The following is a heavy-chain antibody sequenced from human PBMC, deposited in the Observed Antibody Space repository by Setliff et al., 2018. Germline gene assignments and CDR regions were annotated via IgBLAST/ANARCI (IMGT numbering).Heavy chain of an antibody. V-gene: IGHV4-39*01. Sequence: SETLSLTCTVSGASLSSGTYYWGWIRQPPGKGLEWIGRIYYRGDTYYNASLKGRLTISVDTAQNQSSLRLTSVTAADTAVYYCARTGTYRYFDYWGQGALVTVSS. CDR3: ARTGTYRYFDY. D-gene: IGHD1-1*01. J-gene: IGHJ4*02. CDR2: IYYRGDT. CDR1: GASLSSGTYY.